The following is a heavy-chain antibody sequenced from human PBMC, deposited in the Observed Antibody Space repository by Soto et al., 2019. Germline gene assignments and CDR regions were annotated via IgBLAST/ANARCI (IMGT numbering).Heavy chain of an antibody. D-gene: IGHD2-15*01. CDR1: GFTFSSYA. Sequence: GGSLRLSCAASGFTFSSYAMSWVRQAPGKGLEWVSAISGSGGSTYYADSVKGRFTISRDNSKNTLYLQMNSLRAEDTAVYYCAKDSYCSGGSCYSHDYYYYYGMDVWGQGTTVTVSS. J-gene: IGHJ6*02. CDR3: AKDSYCSGGSCYSHDYYYYYGMDV. V-gene: IGHV3-23*01. CDR2: ISGSGGST.